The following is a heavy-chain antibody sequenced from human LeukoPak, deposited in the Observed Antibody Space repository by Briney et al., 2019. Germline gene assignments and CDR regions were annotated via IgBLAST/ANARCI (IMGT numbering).Heavy chain of an antibody. D-gene: IGHD3-10*01. V-gene: IGHV3-30*02. CDR2: IRYDGSNK. J-gene: IGHJ4*02. CDR3: AKVAAWFGELLPSPDY. Sequence: PGGSLRLPCAASGFTFSSYGMHWVRQAPGKGLEWVAFIRYDGSNKYYADSVKGRFTISRDNSKNTLYLQMNSLRPEDTAVYYCAKVAAWFGELLPSPDYWGQGTLVTVSS. CDR1: GFTFSSYG.